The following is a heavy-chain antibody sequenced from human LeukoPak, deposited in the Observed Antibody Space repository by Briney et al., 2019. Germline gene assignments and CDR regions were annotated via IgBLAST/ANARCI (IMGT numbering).Heavy chain of an antibody. J-gene: IGHJ4*02. V-gene: IGHV3-23*01. Sequence: PGGSLRLSCAASGFTFSSYAMSWVRQAPGKGLEWVSAISGSGGSTYYADSVKGRFTISRDNSKNTLYLQMNSLRAEDTAVYYCARDQSITIFGVVSWGDYWGQGTLVTVSS. CDR2: ISGSGGST. D-gene: IGHD3-3*01. CDR3: ARDQSITIFGVVSWGDY. CDR1: GFTFSSYA.